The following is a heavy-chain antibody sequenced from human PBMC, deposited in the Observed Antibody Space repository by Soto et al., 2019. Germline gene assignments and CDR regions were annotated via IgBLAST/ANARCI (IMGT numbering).Heavy chain of an antibody. CDR1: GFTFSSYA. CDR2: ISGSGGST. Sequence: GGSLRLSCAASGFTFSSYAMSWVRQAPGKGLEWVSAISGSGGSTYYADSVKGRFTISRDNSKNTLYLQMNSLRAEDTAVYYCAKAQRGIGSSSCQSPFDYWGQGTLVTVSS. CDR3: AKAQRGIGSSSCQSPFDY. J-gene: IGHJ4*02. V-gene: IGHV3-23*01. D-gene: IGHD6-6*01.